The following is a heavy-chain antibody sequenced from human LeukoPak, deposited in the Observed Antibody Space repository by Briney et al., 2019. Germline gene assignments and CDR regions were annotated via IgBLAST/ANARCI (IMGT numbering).Heavy chain of an antibody. D-gene: IGHD3-10*01. J-gene: IGHJ5*02. V-gene: IGHV4-59*01. CDR1: GGSISSYY. CDR2: IYYSGST. CDR3: ARLLYYYGSGSYSKGDWFDP. Sequence: SETLSLTCTVSGGSISSYYWSWIRQPPGKGLEWIGYIYYSGSTNYNPSLKSRVTISVDTSKNQFSLKLSSVTAADTAVYYCARLLYYYGSGSYSKGDWFDPWGQGTLVTVSS.